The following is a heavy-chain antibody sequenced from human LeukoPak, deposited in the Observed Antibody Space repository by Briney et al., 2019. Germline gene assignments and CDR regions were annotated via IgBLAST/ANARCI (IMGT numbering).Heavy chain of an antibody. V-gene: IGHV3-23*01. CDR3: AKAGSEVRGVIYYGMDV. CDR1: GFTVSSNY. CDR2: ISGSGGST. J-gene: IGHJ6*02. Sequence: GGSLRLSCAASGFTVSSNYMSWVRQAPGKGLEWVSAISGSGGSTYYADSVKGRFTISRDNSKNTLYLQMNSLRAEDTAVYYCAKAGSEVRGVIYYGMDVWGQGTTVTVSS. D-gene: IGHD3-10*01.